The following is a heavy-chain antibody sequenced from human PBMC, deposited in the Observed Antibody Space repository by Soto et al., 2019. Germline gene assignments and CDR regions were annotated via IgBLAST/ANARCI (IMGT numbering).Heavy chain of an antibody. CDR2: INPNSGGT. Sequence: ASVKVSCKASGDTFTGYYMHWVRQAPGQGLEWMGWINPNSGGTNYAQKFQGWVTMTRDTSISTAYMELSRLRSDDTAVYYCARDLGATYCSSTSCYHFDPRGQGTLVTVSS. V-gene: IGHV1-2*04. J-gene: IGHJ5*02. CDR3: ARDLGATYCSSTSCYHFDP. D-gene: IGHD2-2*01. CDR1: GDTFTGYY.